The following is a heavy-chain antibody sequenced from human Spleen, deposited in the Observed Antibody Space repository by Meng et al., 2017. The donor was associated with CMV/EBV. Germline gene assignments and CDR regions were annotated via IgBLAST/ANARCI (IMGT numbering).Heavy chain of an antibody. J-gene: IGHJ4*02. CDR3: ARRGSYGSGSYFDF. V-gene: IGHV1-2*02. CDR1: GYTFTGYY. D-gene: IGHD3-10*01. CDR2: INPNSGGT. Sequence: ASVKVSCKASGYTFTGYYMHWVRQAPGQGLEWMGWINPNSGGTNYAQKFQGRVTMTRDTSISTAYMELSRVRSDDTAVFYCARRGSYGSGSYFDFWGQGTLVTVSS.